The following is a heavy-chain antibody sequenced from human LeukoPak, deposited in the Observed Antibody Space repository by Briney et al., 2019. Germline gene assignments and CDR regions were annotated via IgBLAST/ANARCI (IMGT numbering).Heavy chain of an antibody. CDR3: ARRDSSGYYNWFDP. CDR2: INTDGSST. J-gene: IGHJ5*02. V-gene: IGHV3-74*01. D-gene: IGHD3-22*01. Sequence: GGSLRLSCAASGFTFSSYWIHWVRQAPGKGLVWVSRINTDGSSTSYADSVKGRFTISRDNAKNTLYLQMNSLRAEDTAVYYCARRDSSGYYNWFDPWGQGTLVTVSS. CDR1: GFTFSSYW.